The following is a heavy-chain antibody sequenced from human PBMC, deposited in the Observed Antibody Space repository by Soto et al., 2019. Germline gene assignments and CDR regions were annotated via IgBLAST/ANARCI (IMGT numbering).Heavy chain of an antibody. V-gene: IGHV2-5*02. CDR1: GFSLNTGGLG. CDR3: IHSRCGGDXLRSXXSHYYYGLDV. D-gene: IGHD2-21*02. Sequence: QITLKESGPTLVKPTQTLTLTCSVSGFSLNTGGLGVGWIRQPPGKALEWLALIYWDDDKRYSPSLRNRLSISKDTSNNLVVFTMTNMDPVDTATYYCIHSRCGGDXLRSXXSHYYYGLDVWGQGTTVTVSS. CDR2: IYWDDDK. J-gene: IGHJ6*02.